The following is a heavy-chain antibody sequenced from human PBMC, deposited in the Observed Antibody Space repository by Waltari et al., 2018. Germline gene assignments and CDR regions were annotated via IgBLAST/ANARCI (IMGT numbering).Heavy chain of an antibody. D-gene: IGHD5-12*01. CDR3: ARMAMGSGYTDAFDI. CDR2: INHSGST. J-gene: IGHJ3*02. Sequence: QVQLQQWGAGLLKPSETLSLTCAVYGGSFSGYYWIWIRQPPGKGLEWIGEINHSGSTNYNPSLKSRVTISVDTSKNQFSLKLSSVTAADTAVYYCARMAMGSGYTDAFDIWGQGTMVTVSS. CDR1: GGSFSGYY. V-gene: IGHV4-34*01.